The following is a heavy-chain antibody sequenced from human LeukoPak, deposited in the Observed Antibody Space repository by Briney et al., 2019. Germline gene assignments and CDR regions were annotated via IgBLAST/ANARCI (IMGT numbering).Heavy chain of an antibody. CDR2: ISYDGSNK. CDR3: AKDREYQLLMYYFDY. D-gene: IGHD2-2*01. Sequence: GRSLRLSCAASGFTFSSYTMHWVRQPPGKGLEWVAVISYDGSNKYYADSVKGRFTISRDNSKNTLYLQMNSLRAEDTAVYYCAKDREYQLLMYYFDYWGQGTLVTVSS. CDR1: GFTFSSYT. V-gene: IGHV3-30-3*01. J-gene: IGHJ4*02.